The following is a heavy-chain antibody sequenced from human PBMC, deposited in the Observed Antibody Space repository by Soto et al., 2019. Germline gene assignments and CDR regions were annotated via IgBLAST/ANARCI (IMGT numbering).Heavy chain of an antibody. CDR1: GGSISSYY. CDR2: IYYSGST. V-gene: IGHV4-59*01. J-gene: IGHJ4*02. CDR3: ARTYCSGGSCYFDY. Sequence: SETLSLTCTVSGGSISSYYWSWIRQPPGKGLEWIGYIYYSGSTNYNPSLKSRVTISVDTSKNQFSLKLSSVAAADTAVYYCARTYCSGGSCYFDYWGQGTLVTVSS. D-gene: IGHD2-15*01.